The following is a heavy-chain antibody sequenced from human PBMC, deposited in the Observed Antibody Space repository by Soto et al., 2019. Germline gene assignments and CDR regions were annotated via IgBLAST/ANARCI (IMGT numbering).Heavy chain of an antibody. V-gene: IGHV3-74*01. D-gene: IGHD2-15*01. CDR3: ARGDCVGGSCYSLAGSFYYYMDV. J-gene: IGHJ6*03. Sequence: EVKLVESGGGLAQPGGSLRLSCAASGFTFSNYWMHWVRQAPGQGLVWVSRINSDGSVSRYADSVKGRLTISRDNVKNTLYLQMNSLRVEDTAVYYCARGDCVGGSCYSLAGSFYYYMDVWGKGTTVTVFS. CDR1: GFTFSNYW. CDR2: INSDGSVS.